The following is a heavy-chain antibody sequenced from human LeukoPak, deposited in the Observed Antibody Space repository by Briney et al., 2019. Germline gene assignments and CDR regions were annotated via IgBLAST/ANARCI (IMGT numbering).Heavy chain of an antibody. CDR2: INGDGSNT. V-gene: IGHV3-74*03. J-gene: IGHJ6*02. D-gene: IGHD2-8*01. CDR3: AKVGLNGLYYYGMDV. Sequence: GGSLRLSCAASGFTFSSHWMHWVRQAPGKGLVWVSRINGDGSNTTYADSVKGRFTISRDNAKNTLYLQMNSLRAEDTAVYYCAKVGLNGLYYYGMDVWGQGTTVTVSS. CDR1: GFTFSSHW.